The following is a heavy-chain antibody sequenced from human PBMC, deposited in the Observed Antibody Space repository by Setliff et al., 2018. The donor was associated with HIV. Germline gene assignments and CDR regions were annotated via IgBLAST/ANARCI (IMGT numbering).Heavy chain of an antibody. V-gene: IGHV3-23*01. J-gene: IGHJ4*02. Sequence: GGSLRLSCAASGFTFSSYAMSWVRQTPEKGLEWVSIITSGGSTHYADSAKGRFIIARDNSQNTLYLQMNSLRAEDTAVYYCARDWAMVRGVTTSYLDYWGQGTLVTVSS. CDR2: ITSGGST. CDR1: GFTFSSYA. CDR3: ARDWAMVRGVTTSYLDY. D-gene: IGHD3-10*01.